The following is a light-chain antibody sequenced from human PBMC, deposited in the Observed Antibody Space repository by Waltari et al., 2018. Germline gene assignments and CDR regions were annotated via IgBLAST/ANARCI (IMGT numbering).Light chain of an antibody. CDR2: WAS. V-gene: IGKV4-1*01. J-gene: IGKJ3*01. CDR1: QSLFSSSNSKNY. Sequence: DIVMTQSPDPLAVSLGERATINCKSSQSLFSSSNSKNYLAWYQQKPGQSPKLLIYWASTRESGVPDRFSGSGSGTDFTLTISTLQAEDVAVYYCHQYYSLFTFGPGTKVDIK. CDR3: HQYYSLFT.